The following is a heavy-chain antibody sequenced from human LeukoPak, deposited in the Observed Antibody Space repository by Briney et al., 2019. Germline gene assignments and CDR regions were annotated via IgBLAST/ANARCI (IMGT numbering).Heavy chain of an antibody. CDR2: IWYDGSNK. Sequence: GGSLRLSCAASGFTFSSYGMPWVRQAPGKGLEWVAVIWYDGSNKYYADSVKGRFTISRDNSKNTLYLQMNSLRAEDTAVYYCARDYSRFYYYYGMDVWGQGTTVTVSS. J-gene: IGHJ6*02. CDR3: ARDYSRFYYYYGMDV. V-gene: IGHV3-33*01. CDR1: GFTFSSYG. D-gene: IGHD5-18*01.